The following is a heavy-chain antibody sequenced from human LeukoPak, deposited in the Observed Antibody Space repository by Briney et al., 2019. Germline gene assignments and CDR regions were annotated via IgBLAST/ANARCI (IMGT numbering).Heavy chain of an antibody. Sequence: GGSLRLSCAASGLTFSSYAMSWVRQAPGKGLEWVSVMSGSGGPTYYADSVKGRFTISRDNSKNTLYLQMNSLRADDTAVYYCAKLQAGYYDSSGYHFDYWGQGTLVTVSS. V-gene: IGHV3-23*01. CDR3: AKLQAGYYDSSGYHFDY. D-gene: IGHD3-22*01. J-gene: IGHJ4*02. CDR2: MSGSGGPT. CDR1: GLTFSSYA.